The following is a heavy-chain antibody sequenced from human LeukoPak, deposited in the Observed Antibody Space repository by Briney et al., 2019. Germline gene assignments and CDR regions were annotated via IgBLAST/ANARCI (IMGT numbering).Heavy chain of an antibody. J-gene: IGHJ3*02. CDR2: IYWDDDK. V-gene: IGHV2-5*02. D-gene: IGHD4-17*01. CDR3: AHRRDDYGDSDAFDI. CDR1: GFSLSTSGVG. Sequence: SGPTLVNPTQTLTLTCTFSGFSLSTSGVGVGWIRQPPGKALECLPLIYWDDDKRYSPSLKSRLTITKDTSKNQVVLTMTNMDPVDTATYYCAHRRDDYGDSDAFDIWGQGTMVTVSS.